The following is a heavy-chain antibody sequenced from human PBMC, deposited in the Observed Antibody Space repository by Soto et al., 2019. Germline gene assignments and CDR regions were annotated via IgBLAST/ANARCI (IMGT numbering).Heavy chain of an antibody. V-gene: IGHV4-59*01. CDR1: GGSISSYY. D-gene: IGHD1-1*01. Sequence: PSETLSLTCTVSGGSISSYYWSWIRQPPGKGLEWIGYIYYSGSTNYNPSLKSRVTISVDTSKNQFSLKLSSVTAADTAVYYCALERRLGVDYWGQGTLVTVSS. CDR3: ALERRLGVDY. J-gene: IGHJ4*02. CDR2: IYYSGST.